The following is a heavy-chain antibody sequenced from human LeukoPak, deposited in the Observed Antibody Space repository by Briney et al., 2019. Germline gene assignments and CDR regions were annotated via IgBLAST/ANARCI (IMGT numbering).Heavy chain of an antibody. Sequence: ASGKVSCKASGGKVSSYAISWVRQAPGQGLEWRGRTIPIFGTANYAQKFQGRVTITTDKSTSTAYMELSSLRSEDTAVYYCARTNPAWNYVNNWFDPWGQGTLVTVSS. D-gene: IGHD1-7*01. CDR2: TIPIFGTA. V-gene: IGHV1-69*05. J-gene: IGHJ5*02. CDR3: ARTNPAWNYVNNWFDP. CDR1: GGKVSSYA.